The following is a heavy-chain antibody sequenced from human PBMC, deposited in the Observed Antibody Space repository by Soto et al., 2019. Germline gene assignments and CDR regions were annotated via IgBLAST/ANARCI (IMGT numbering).Heavy chain of an antibody. J-gene: IGHJ4*02. D-gene: IGHD5-12*01. V-gene: IGHV3-21*01. CDR2: ISSSSSYI. CDR3: ARAHGRDGYNCSWDY. Sequence: GGSLRLSCAASGFTFSGYSMNWVRQAPGKGLEWVSSISSSSSYIYYADSVKGRFTISRDNAKNSLYLQMNSLRAEDTAVYYCARAHGRDGYNCSWDYWGQGTLVTVSS. CDR1: GFTFSGYS.